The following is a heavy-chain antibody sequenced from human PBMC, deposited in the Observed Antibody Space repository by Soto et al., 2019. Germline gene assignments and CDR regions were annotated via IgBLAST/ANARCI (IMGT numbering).Heavy chain of an antibody. D-gene: IGHD5-12*01. CDR3: TTAHPRGPDY. J-gene: IGHJ4*02. V-gene: IGHV3-15*01. CDR1: GFTFSNAW. Sequence: PVGSLRLSCAASGFTFSNAWMNWVRQAPGKGLEWVGQIRSKTDGGTIFYPAPVKGRFIISRDDSTNTLYLQINSLNTDDTAVYYCTTAHPRGPDYWGQGTLVTVSS. CDR2: IRSKTDGGTI.